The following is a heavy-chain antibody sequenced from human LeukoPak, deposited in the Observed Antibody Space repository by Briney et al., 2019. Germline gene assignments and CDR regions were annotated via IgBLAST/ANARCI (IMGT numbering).Heavy chain of an antibody. J-gene: IGHJ4*02. D-gene: IGHD2-21*02. CDR1: GFTFSSYG. CDR2: IRYDGSNK. CDR3: AKGGGGVVTAIVDY. V-gene: IGHV3-30*02. Sequence: PGGSLRLSCAASGFTFSSYGMHWVRQAPGKVLEWVAFIRYDGSNKYYADSVKGRFTISRDNSKNTLYLQMNSLRAEDTSVYYCAKGGGGVVTAIVDYWGQGTLVTVSS.